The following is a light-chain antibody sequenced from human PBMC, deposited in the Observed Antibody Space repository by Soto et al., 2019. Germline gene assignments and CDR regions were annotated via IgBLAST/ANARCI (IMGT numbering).Light chain of an antibody. Sequence: QSVLTQPPSVSGAPGQRVTISCTGSSSNIGAGYDVHWYQQLPGTAPKLLIYGNSNRPSGVPDRFSGSKSGTSASLAITGLQAEDEAAYDSSLSGWVFGGGTKLTVL. J-gene: IGLJ3*02. CDR1: SSNIGAGYD. CDR3: SLSGWV. CDR2: GNS. V-gene: IGLV1-40*01.